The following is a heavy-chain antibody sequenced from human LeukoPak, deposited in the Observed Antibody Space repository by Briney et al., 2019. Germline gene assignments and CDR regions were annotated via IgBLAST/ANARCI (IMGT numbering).Heavy chain of an antibody. Sequence: PSETLSLTCTVSGGSISSGGYYWSWIRQPPGKGLEWIGYIYDSETTYYNPSLKSRVTMSVDRSKNQFSLKLSSVTAADTAVYYCAREYSGSAFQHWGQGTLVTVSS. CDR2: IYDSETT. CDR1: GGSISSGGYY. CDR3: AREYSGSAFQH. V-gene: IGHV4-30-2*01. J-gene: IGHJ1*01. D-gene: IGHD5-12*01.